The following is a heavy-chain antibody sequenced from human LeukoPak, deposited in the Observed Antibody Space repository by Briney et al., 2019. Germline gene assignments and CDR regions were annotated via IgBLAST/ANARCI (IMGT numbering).Heavy chain of an antibody. CDR2: ISSSGYI. CDR1: GFTFSSYS. CDR3: ARDSCSSTSCYRRGYNWFDP. V-gene: IGHV3-21*01. J-gene: IGHJ5*02. Sequence: GGSLRLSCAASGFTFSSYSMNWFRQAPGKGLEWVSSISSSGYIYYADSVRGRFPISGDNARNSLYLQMNSLTAEDTAVYYCARDSCSSTSCYRRGYNWFDPWGQGTLVTVSS. D-gene: IGHD2-2*02.